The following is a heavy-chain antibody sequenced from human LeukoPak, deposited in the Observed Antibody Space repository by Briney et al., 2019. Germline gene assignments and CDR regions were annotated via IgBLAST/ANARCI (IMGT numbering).Heavy chain of an antibody. Sequence: SQTLSLTCTVSGGSISSGSYYWSWIRQPAGKGLEWIGRVYTSGSTNYNPSLKSRVTISVDTSKNQFSLKLSSVTAADTAVYYCARDRSKQWLSWYFDLWGRGTLVTVSS. CDR3: ARDRSKQWLSWYFDL. CDR1: GGSISSGSYY. D-gene: IGHD6-19*01. J-gene: IGHJ2*01. V-gene: IGHV4-61*02. CDR2: VYTSGST.